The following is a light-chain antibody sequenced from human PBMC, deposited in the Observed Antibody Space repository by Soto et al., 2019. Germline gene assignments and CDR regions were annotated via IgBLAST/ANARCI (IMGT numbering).Light chain of an antibody. CDR1: QTISSW. CDR3: QQYKDSPYT. V-gene: IGKV1-5*01. J-gene: IGKJ2*01. Sequence: GDRVTITCRASQTISSWLAWYQQKPGKAPKLLIYDASSLESGVPSRFSGSGSGTEFTLTISSLQPDDFATYYCQQYKDSPYTFGQGTKLET. CDR2: DAS.